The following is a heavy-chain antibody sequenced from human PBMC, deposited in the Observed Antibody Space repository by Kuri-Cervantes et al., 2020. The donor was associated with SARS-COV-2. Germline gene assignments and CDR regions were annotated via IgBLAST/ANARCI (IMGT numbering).Heavy chain of an antibody. CDR3: ARHVGCSSTSCDGYNWFDP. Sequence: SETLSLTCTVSGGSISSSSYYWCWIRQPPGKGLEWIGSIYYSGSTYYNPSLKSRVTISVDTSKNQFSLKLSSVPAADTAVYYCARHVGCSSTSCDGYNWFDPWGQGTLVTVSS. CDR1: GGSISSSSYY. J-gene: IGHJ5*02. V-gene: IGHV4-39*01. D-gene: IGHD2-2*01. CDR2: IYYSGST.